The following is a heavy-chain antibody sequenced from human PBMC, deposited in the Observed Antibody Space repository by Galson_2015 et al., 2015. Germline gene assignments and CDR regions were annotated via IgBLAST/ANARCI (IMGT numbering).Heavy chain of an antibody. D-gene: IGHD4-11*01. Sequence: LRLSCSASGFTVSSNYMSWVRQAPGEGLEWVSVIYSGGSTYYADSVKGRFTISRDNSKNTLYLQMNSLRAEDTAVYYCARGYSNYGSFTDFDYWGQGTLVTVSS. V-gene: IGHV3-53*01. CDR3: ARGYSNYGSFTDFDY. J-gene: IGHJ4*02. CDR1: GFTVSSNY. CDR2: IYSGGST.